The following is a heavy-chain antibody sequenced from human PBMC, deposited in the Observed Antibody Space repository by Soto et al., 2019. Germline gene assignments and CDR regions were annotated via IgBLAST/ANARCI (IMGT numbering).Heavy chain of an antibody. Sequence: SVKVSCKASGGTFSSYAISWVRQAPGQGLEWMGGIIPIFGTANYAQKFQGRVTITADESTSTAYMELSSLRSEDTAVYYCARTSGSYKYYYYYYGMDVWGQGTTVTVSS. D-gene: IGHD1-26*01. V-gene: IGHV1-69*13. CDR1: GGTFSSYA. CDR3: ARTSGSYKYYYYYYGMDV. J-gene: IGHJ6*02. CDR2: IIPIFGTA.